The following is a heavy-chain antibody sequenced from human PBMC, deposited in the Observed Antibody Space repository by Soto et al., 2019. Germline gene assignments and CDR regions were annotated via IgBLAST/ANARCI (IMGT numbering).Heavy chain of an antibody. V-gene: IGHV1-69*01. J-gene: IGHJ6*02. CDR1: GGTFSSYA. CDR2: IIPIFGTA. CDR3: ARDGGYYDSSGRRGMDV. D-gene: IGHD3-22*01. Sequence: QVQLVQSGAEVKKPGSSVKVSCKASGGTFSSYAISWVRQAPGQGLEWMGGIIPIFGTANYAQKFQGRVTITADESPSTAYMELSSLRSEDTAVYYCARDGGYYDSSGRRGMDVWGQGTTDTVSS.